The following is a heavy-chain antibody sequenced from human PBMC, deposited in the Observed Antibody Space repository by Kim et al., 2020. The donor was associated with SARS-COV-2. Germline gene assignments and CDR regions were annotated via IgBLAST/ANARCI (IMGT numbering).Heavy chain of an antibody. D-gene: IGHD6-19*01. J-gene: IGHJ6*03. CDR2: IIHILGIA. CDR1: GCTFSSYF. Sequence: SLNVSCKSSGCTFSSYFISWVRQAPGQGVEWMGRIIHILGIANYAQKFQGRVTITADKSTSTAYMELSSLRSEDTAVYYCAREPIMSVVGYYYYYMDVWGKGTTVTVSS. CDR3: AREPIMSVVGYYYYYMDV. V-gene: IGHV1-69*04.